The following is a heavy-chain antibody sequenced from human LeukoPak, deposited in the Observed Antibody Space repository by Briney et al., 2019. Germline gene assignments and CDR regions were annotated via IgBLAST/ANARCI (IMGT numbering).Heavy chain of an antibody. CDR3: ARDKIVGPTTLDY. V-gene: IGHV3-7*01. CDR2: IKHDGSEK. CDR1: GFIFTNYF. D-gene: IGHD1-26*01. J-gene: IGHJ4*02. Sequence: GGSLRLSCAASGFIFTNYFMSWVRQAPGKGLEWVASIKHDGSEKYYVDSVKGRFTISRDSAKNSLYLQMNSLRADDTAVYYCARDKIVGPTTLDYWGQGTLVTVSS.